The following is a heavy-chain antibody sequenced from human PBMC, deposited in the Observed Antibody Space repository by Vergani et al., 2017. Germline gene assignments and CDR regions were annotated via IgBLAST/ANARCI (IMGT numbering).Heavy chain of an antibody. CDR2: INPSGGST. Sequence: QVQLVQSGAEVKKPGSSVKVSCKASGGTFSSYAISWVRQAPGQGLEWMGIINPSGGSTSYAQKFQGRVTMTRDTSTSTVYMELSSLRSEDTAVYYCARGYYYDSSGSLDYWGQGTLVTVSS. CDR3: ARGYYYDSSGSLDY. CDR1: GGTFSSYA. J-gene: IGHJ4*02. V-gene: IGHV1-46*01. D-gene: IGHD3-22*01.